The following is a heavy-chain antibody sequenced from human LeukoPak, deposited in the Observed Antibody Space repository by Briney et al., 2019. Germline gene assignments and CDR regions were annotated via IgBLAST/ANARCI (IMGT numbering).Heavy chain of an antibody. CDR3: ATGPHYLCGGNARANFDY. CDR2: IYPGDSDT. J-gene: IGHJ4*02. D-gene: IGHD4-23*01. Sequence: GESLKISCKGSGYSFTNYWIAWVRQMPGKGLEWMGIIYPGDSDTRYSPSFQGQVTISVDKSISIAYLQWSSLKTSDTAMYYCATGPHYLCGGNARANFDYWGQGTLVTVSS. V-gene: IGHV5-51*01. CDR1: GYSFTNYW.